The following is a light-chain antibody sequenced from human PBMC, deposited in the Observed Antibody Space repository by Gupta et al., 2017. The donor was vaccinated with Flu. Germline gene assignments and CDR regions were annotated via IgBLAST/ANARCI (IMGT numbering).Light chain of an antibody. CDR3: QQYYSTPDS. J-gene: IGKJ2*03. CDR1: QSVLFSASNKNY. V-gene: IGKV4-1*01. Sequence: DIVMTQSPDSLAVSLGERAPINCKSSQSVLFSASNKNYLAWYQQKPGQPPKLLVYWASTRESGVPDRFSGSGSGTDFTLTINSLQAEDVAVYYCQQYYSTPDSFGQGTKLEIK. CDR2: WAS.